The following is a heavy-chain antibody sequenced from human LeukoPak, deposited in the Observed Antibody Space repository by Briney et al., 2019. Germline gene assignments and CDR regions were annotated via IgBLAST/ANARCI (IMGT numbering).Heavy chain of an antibody. V-gene: IGHV3-9*01. CDR3: AKGKDYYGPIDY. CDR2: ISWNSGSI. CDR1: GFTFDDYA. Sequence: GGSLRLSCAASGFTFDDYAMHWVRQAPGKGLEWVSGISWNSGSIGYADSVKGRFTISRDNAKNSLYLQMNSLRAEDAALYYCAKGKDYYGPIDYWGQGTLVTVSS. J-gene: IGHJ4*02. D-gene: IGHD3-10*01.